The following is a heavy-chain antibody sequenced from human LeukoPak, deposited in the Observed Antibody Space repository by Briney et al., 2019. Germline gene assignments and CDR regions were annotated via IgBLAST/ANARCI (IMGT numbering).Heavy chain of an antibody. CDR1: GFTFSSYW. J-gene: IGHJ4*02. CDR3: ARDSMVRGVFDY. V-gene: IGHV3-74*01. D-gene: IGHD3-10*01. Sequence: GGSLRLSCEASGFTFSSYWMHWVRQAPGKGLVWVSRINRDGSSKHYVDSVKGRFTISRDNAKNTLYLQMNSLRAEDTAVYYCARDSMVRGVFDYWGQGTLVTVSS. CDR2: INRDGSSK.